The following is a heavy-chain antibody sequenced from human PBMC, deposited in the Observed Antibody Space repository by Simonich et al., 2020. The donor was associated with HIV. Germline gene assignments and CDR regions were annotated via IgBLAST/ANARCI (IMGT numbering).Heavy chain of an antibody. CDR1: GFSLSTSGMR. CDR2: MDLDEDK. D-gene: IGHD3-10*01. V-gene: IGHV2-70*04. J-gene: IGHJ3*02. Sequence: QITLKESGPTLVKPTQTLTLTCTFSGFSLSTSGMRVGGIRQPPGKSLEGLARMDLDEDKFYSTSLKTRLTISKDTSKNQVVLTMTNMDPVDTATYYCARTPIIRGIIVAFEIWGQGTMVTVSS. CDR3: ARTPIIRGIIVAFEI.